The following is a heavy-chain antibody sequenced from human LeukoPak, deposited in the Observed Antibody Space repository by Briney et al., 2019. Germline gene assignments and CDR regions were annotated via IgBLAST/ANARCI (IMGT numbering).Heavy chain of an antibody. J-gene: IGHJ4*02. D-gene: IGHD5-12*01. CDR3: AKDGAWLRFDD. V-gene: IGHV3-23*01. Sequence: GGSLRLSCAASGFSLSSYAMSWVRQAPGKGLEWVSAISSTDAGTYHADSVKGRFTISRDDSKNTLYLQMNNLRAEDTAVYYCAKDGAWLRFDDWGQGILVTVSS. CDR1: GFSLSSYA. CDR2: ISSTDAGT.